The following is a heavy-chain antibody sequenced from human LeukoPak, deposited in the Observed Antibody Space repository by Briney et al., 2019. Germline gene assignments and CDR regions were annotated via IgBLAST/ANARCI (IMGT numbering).Heavy chain of an antibody. V-gene: IGHV3-53*01. CDR3: ARRAGGYSHPYDY. Sequence: GGSLRLSCAASGFTFSSYGMHWVRQAPGKGLEWVSLIYSGGTTYYADSAKGRFTISRDNSKNTLYLQMNSLRAEDTAVYYCARRAGGYSHPYDYWGQGILVTVSS. CDR1: GFTFSSYG. J-gene: IGHJ4*02. D-gene: IGHD4-23*01. CDR2: IYSGGTT.